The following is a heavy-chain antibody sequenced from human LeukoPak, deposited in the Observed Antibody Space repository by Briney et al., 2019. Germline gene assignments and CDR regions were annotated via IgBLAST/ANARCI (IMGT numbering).Heavy chain of an antibody. V-gene: IGHV3-9*01. CDR1: GFTFDDYA. CDR3: AKGADYYGSGRNNYFDY. D-gene: IGHD3-10*01. CDR2: ISWNSGSI. J-gene: IGHJ4*02. Sequence: GGSLRLSCAASGFTFDDYAMHWVRQAPGKGLEWVSGISWNSGSIGYADSVKGRFTISRDNAKNSLYLQMNSLRAEDTAGYYCAKGADYYGSGRNNYFDYWGQGTLVTVSS.